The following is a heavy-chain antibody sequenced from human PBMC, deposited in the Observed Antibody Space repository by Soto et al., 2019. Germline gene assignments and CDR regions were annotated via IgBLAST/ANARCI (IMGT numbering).Heavy chain of an antibody. CDR3: ATNDFSVDY. D-gene: IGHD3-3*01. J-gene: IGHJ4*02. Sequence: EVHLVESGGGLVRPGGSLRLSCAGFISGYSMIWVRQAPGKGREWLSHISSSGIFTDYADSVKRIFTSSRDNAKNSLYLQMNSLRAEDTAVYPCATNDFSVDYWGQGTLVTVSS. CDR1: FISGYS. V-gene: IGHV3-21*01. CDR2: ISSSGIFT.